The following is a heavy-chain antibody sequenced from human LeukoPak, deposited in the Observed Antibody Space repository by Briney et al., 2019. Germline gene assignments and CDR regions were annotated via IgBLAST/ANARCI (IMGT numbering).Heavy chain of an antibody. D-gene: IGHD5-18*01. J-gene: IGHJ4*02. CDR2: IYYSGST. Sequence: SETLSLTCTVSGGSISSSSYYWGWIRQPPGKGLEWIGSIYYSGSTYYNPSLKSRVTISVDTSKNQFSLKLSSVTAADTAVYYCARQSPRYRYALDYWGQGTLVTVSS. V-gene: IGHV4-39*01. CDR3: ARQSPRYRYALDY. CDR1: GGSISSSSYY.